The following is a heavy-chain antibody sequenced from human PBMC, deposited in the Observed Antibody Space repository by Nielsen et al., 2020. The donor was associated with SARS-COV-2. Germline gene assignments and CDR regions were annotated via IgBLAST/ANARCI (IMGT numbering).Heavy chain of an antibody. CDR1: GYTFTSYA. D-gene: IGHD5-18*01. Sequence: SVKVSCKASGYTFTSYAMHWVRQAPGQRLEWMGRIIPILGIANYAQKFQGRVTITADESTSTAYMELSSLRSEDTAVYYCARDTAPELYYYYMDVWGKGTTVTVSS. CDR2: IIPILGIA. CDR3: ARDTAPELYYYYMDV. J-gene: IGHJ6*03. V-gene: IGHV1-69*04.